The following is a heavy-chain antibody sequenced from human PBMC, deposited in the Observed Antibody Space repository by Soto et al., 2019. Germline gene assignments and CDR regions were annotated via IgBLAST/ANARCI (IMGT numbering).Heavy chain of an antibody. CDR2: ISAYNGNT. CDR1: GYTFTSFG. J-gene: IGHJ3*02. D-gene: IGHD3-22*01. Sequence: ASVKVSCKASGYTFTSFGISWVRQAPGQGLEWMGWISAYNGNTNYAQKLQGRVTMTTDTSTSTAYMELRSLRSDDTAVYYCARSGTYYYDSSGLHAFDICGQGTMVTVS. V-gene: IGHV1-18*01. CDR3: ARSGTYYYDSSGLHAFDI.